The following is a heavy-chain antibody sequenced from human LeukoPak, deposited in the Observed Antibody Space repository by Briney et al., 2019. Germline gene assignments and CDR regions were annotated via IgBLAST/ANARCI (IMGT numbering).Heavy chain of an antibody. D-gene: IGHD3-22*01. J-gene: IGHJ4*02. V-gene: IGHV4-38-2*02. CDR2: IYHSGST. CDR1: GYSISSGYY. Sequence: PSETLSLTCTVSGYSISSGYYWGRIRQPPGKGLEWIGSIYHSGSTYYNPSLKSRVTISVDTSKNQFSLKLSSVTAADTAVYYCARDDSSGYLPFVYWGQGTLVTVSS. CDR3: ARDDSSGYLPFVY.